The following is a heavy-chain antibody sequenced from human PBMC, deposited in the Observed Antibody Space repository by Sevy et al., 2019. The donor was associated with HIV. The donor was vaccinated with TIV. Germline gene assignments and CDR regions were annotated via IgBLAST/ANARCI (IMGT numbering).Heavy chain of an antibody. Sequence: ASVKVSCKASGGTFSSYAISWVRQAPGQGLEWMGGIIPIFGTTNYAQKFQGRVTITADESTSTAYMELSSLRSEDTAVHYCARGPYYDFWSGYFGFDYWGQGTLVTVSS. CDR2: IIPIFGTT. D-gene: IGHD3-3*01. CDR1: GGTFSSYA. V-gene: IGHV1-69*13. J-gene: IGHJ4*02. CDR3: ARGPYYDFWSGYFGFDY.